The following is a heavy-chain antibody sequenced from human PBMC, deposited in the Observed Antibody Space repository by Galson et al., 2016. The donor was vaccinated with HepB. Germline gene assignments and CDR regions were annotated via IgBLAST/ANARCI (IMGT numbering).Heavy chain of an antibody. V-gene: IGHV5-51*03. CDR1: GYNFNSHW. CDR3: ARNGGYNFNYFYYIDV. J-gene: IGHJ6*03. Sequence: QSGAEVKKPGGSLKISCKGSGYNFNSHWIGWVRQMPGKGLEWMGIIYPTDSDTRYSPSFQGQVTMSVDKSTSAVYLQWSSLKASDTATYYCARNGGYNFNYFYYIDVWGKGTPVTVSS. CDR2: IYPTDSDT. D-gene: IGHD5-24*01.